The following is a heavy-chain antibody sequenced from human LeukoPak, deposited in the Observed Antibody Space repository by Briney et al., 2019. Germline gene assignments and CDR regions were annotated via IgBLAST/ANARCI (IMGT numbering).Heavy chain of an antibody. CDR2: ISGDGSST. V-gene: IGHV3-43*02. Sequence: GGTLRLSCAASGFTFDDYAMHWVRQAPGKGLEWVSLISGDGSSTYYADFVKGRFTISRDNSKNSLSLQMNSLRTEDTALYYCAKDHYSSSWYIGTWGQGTLVTVSS. CDR3: AKDHYSSSWYIGT. CDR1: GFTFDDYA. D-gene: IGHD6-13*01. J-gene: IGHJ5*02.